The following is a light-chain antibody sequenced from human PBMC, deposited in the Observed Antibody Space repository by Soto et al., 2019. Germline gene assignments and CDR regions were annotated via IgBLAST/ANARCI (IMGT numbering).Light chain of an antibody. CDR1: LSVTSY. J-gene: IGKJ1*01. CDR2: GAY. Sequence: EIVLTQSPATLSLSPGERATLSFRASLSVTSYLAWYQKKPGQPPRLLIYGAYNRPTGIPDRFTGSGSGTDFTLTISRLEPEDFAVYYCQQYDASLWTFGQGTKVDIK. V-gene: IGKV3-20*01. CDR3: QQYDASLWT.